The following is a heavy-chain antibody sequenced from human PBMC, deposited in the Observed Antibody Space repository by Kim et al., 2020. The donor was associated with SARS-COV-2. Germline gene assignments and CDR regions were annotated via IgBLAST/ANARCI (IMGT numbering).Heavy chain of an antibody. CDR3: ARVMWELEAYYYGMDV. V-gene: IGHV3-30*04. CDR1: GFTFSSYA. D-gene: IGHD1-26*01. Sequence: GGSLRVSCAASGFTFSSYAMHWVRQAPGKGLEWVAVISYDGSNKYYADSVKGRFTISRDNSKNTLYLQMNSLRAEDTAVYYCARVMWELEAYYYGMDVWGQGTTVTVSS. CDR2: ISYDGSNK. J-gene: IGHJ6*02.